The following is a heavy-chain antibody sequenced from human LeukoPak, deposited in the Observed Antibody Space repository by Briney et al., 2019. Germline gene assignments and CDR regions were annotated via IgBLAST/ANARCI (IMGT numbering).Heavy chain of an antibody. D-gene: IGHD3-9*01. J-gene: IGHJ6*03. CDR1: VYTFTSYD. Sequence: ASGKVSSTASVYTFTSYDINCVRQATGQRRECMGWMNPNSVNTGYAQKCQSRVTMTRNTTTSTPSMELSSLRSEDTAVYYCATAIRRLATGCYYYYYMDVWGKGTTVTVSS. CDR3: ATAIRRLATGCYYYYYMDV. V-gene: IGHV1-8*01. CDR2: MNPNSVNT.